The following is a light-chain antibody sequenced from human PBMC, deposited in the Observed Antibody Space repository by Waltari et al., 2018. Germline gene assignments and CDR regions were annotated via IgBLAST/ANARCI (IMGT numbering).Light chain of an antibody. CDR1: QSISSY. CDR2: AAS. J-gene: IGKJ4*01. V-gene: IGKV1-39*01. Sequence: IDMTQAPSSLSASVEDSVTVPCRAGQSISSYLNWYQQKPGKAPKLLIYAASSLQSGVPSRFSGSVSGTDFTLTISSLQPEDFATYYCQQSYSTLPLTFGGGTKVEIK. CDR3: QQSYSTLPLT.